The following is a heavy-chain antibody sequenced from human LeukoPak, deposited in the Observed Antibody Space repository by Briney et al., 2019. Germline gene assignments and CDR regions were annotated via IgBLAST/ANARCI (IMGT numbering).Heavy chain of an antibody. J-gene: IGHJ6*03. V-gene: IGHV3-20*04. Sequence: GGSLRLSCAASGFTFSSYEMNWVRQAPGKGLEWVSGINRNGGSTGYADSVKGRFTISRDNAKNSLYLQMNSLRAEDTTLYYCARAGYSYGYEAGYYYYYMDVWGKGTTVTVSS. D-gene: IGHD5-18*01. CDR3: ARAGYSYGYEAGYYYYYMDV. CDR2: INRNGGST. CDR1: GFTFSSYE.